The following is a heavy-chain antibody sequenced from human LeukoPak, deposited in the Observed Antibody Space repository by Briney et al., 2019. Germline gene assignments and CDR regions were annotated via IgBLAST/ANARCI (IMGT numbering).Heavy chain of an antibody. CDR3: AKNSYYGSGSYIGYMDV. V-gene: IGHV3-74*01. CDR1: GFTFSSYW. J-gene: IGHJ6*03. CDR2: INSDGSST. D-gene: IGHD3-10*01. Sequence: GGSLRLSCAASGFTFSSYWMHWVRQAPGKGLVWVSRINSDGSSTSYADSVKGRFTISRDNAKNTLYLQMNSLRAEDAAVYYCAKNSYYGSGSYIGYMDVWGKGTTVTVSS.